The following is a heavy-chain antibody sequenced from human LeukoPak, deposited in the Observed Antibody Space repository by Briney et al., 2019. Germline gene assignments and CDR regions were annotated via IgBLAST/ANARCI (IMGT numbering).Heavy chain of an antibody. CDR1: GFTFSSYS. Sequence: PGGSLRLSCAASGFTFSSYSMNWVRQAPGKGLEWVSSISSCSSYIYYADSVKGRFTISRDNAKNSPFLQMNSLRAEDTAIYYCTTDTWYSAGHWGQGTLVIVSS. CDR2: ISSCSSYI. V-gene: IGHV3-21*04. CDR3: TTDTWYSAGH. D-gene: IGHD2-15*01. J-gene: IGHJ4*02.